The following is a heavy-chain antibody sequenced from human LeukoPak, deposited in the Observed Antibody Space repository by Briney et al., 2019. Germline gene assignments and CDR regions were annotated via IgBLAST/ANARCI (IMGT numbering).Heavy chain of an antibody. V-gene: IGHV3-23*01. Sequence: GGSLRLSCAASGFTFSSYGMSWVRQAPGKGLEWVSAISGSGGSTYYADSVKGRFTISRDNSKNTLYLQMNSLRAEDTAVYYCANDGAYYDSSTDAFDIWGQGTMVTVSS. CDR1: GFTFSSYG. CDR2: ISGSGGST. D-gene: IGHD3-22*01. J-gene: IGHJ3*02. CDR3: ANDGAYYDSSTDAFDI.